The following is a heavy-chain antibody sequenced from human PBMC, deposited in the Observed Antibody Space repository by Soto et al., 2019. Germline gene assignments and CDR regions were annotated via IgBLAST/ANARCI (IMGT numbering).Heavy chain of an antibody. CDR2: INHSGST. D-gene: IGHD2-2*01. Sequence: SETLSLTCAVYGGSFSGYYWSWIRQPPGKGLEWIGEINHSGSTNYNPSLKSRVTMSVDTSKNQFSLKLSSVTAADTAVYYCARSGGDIVVVPAAAAGDYYYGMDVWGQGTTVS. J-gene: IGHJ6*02. V-gene: IGHV4-34*01. CDR1: GGSFSGYY. CDR3: ARSGGDIVVVPAAAAGDYYYGMDV.